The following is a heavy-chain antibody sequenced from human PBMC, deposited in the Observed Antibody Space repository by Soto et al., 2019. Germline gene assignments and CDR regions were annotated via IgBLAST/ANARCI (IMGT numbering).Heavy chain of an antibody. V-gene: IGHV3-48*02. J-gene: IGHJ6*02. D-gene: IGHD3-22*01. CDR1: GFTFRRYS. CDR3: ARAPYYDSSGSALYYYGMDV. Sequence: GGSLRLSCAASGFTFRRYSMNWVRQAPGKGLEWVSYIDSSTSTIYYADSVKGRFTISRDNAKNSLYLKMNSLRDEDTAVYYCARAPYYDSSGSALYYYGMDVWGQGTTVTVSS. CDR2: IDSSTSTI.